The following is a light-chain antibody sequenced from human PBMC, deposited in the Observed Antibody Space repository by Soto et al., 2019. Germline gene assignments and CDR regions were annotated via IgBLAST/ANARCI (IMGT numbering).Light chain of an antibody. CDR3: QQGNSFPWT. CDR1: QRIANW. V-gene: IGKV1-12*01. Sequence: DIQMTQSPSSVSASVGDTVTITCRASQRIANWLAWYQQKPGKAPKLLIYAATSLPGGAPSRFSGSGSGTDFTLTISSLQPEDFATYDCQQGNSFPWTFGQGTKVDIK. J-gene: IGKJ1*01. CDR2: AAT.